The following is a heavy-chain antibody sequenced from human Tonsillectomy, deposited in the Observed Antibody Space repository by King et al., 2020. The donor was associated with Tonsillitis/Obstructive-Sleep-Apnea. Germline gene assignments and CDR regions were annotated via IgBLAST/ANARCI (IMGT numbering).Heavy chain of an antibody. D-gene: IGHD1-7*01. CDR1: GFTVSSNY. V-gene: IGHV3-53*01. Sequence: VQLVESGGGLIQPGGSLRLSCAASGFTVSSNYMNWVRQAPGKGLEWVSVTYSDGSTYYADSVKGRFTISRDNSKNTLYLQMNSLRAEDTAVYYCARRLELREFYFDYWGQGTLVTVSS. J-gene: IGHJ4*02. CDR2: TYSDGST. CDR3: ARRLELREFYFDY.